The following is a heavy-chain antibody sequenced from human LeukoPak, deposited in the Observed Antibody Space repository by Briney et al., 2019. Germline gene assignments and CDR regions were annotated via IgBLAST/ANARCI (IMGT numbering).Heavy chain of an antibody. J-gene: IGHJ3*02. V-gene: IGHV1-46*01. CDR2: INPSGGST. CDR3: VRVRDGYNDAYDI. CDR1: GFTFTNYN. Sequence: GASVKVSCKASGFTFTNYNLHWVRQAPGQRPEWMGIINPSGGSTNYAQNFQGRVTMTRDTSTSTVYMELSSLRSEDTAVYYCVRVRDGYNDAYDIWGQGTMVTVPS. D-gene: IGHD5-24*01.